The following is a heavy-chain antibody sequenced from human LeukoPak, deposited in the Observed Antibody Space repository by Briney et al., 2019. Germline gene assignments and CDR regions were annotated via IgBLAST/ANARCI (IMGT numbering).Heavy chain of an antibody. V-gene: IGHV3-23*01. Sequence: GGSLRLSCEVSGFTFSKYAMTWVRQAPGKGLEWVSSISGSRGGTYYADSVKGRFTISRDNSKNTLFLQMNGLRAEDTAVYYCAKDEERITADFDSWGQGTLVTVSS. J-gene: IGHJ4*02. CDR1: GFTFSKYA. D-gene: IGHD6-6*01. CDR2: ISGSRGGT. CDR3: AKDEERITADFDS.